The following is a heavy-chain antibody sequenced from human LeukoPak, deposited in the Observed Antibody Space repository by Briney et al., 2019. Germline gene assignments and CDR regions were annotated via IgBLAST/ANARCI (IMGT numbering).Heavy chain of an antibody. D-gene: IGHD3-16*01. CDR2: IYNSDST. J-gene: IGHJ3*01. V-gene: IGHV4-59*08. Sequence: PSETLSLTCTVSGGSLSSDYWSWLRQPPGKGLEWIGYIYNSDSTNYNPSLKSRITISLDTSKNQFSLHLTSVTAADTAVYFCARDDYGVFDAFDVWGQGTVVTVSS. CDR3: ARDDYGVFDAFDV. CDR1: GGSLSSDY.